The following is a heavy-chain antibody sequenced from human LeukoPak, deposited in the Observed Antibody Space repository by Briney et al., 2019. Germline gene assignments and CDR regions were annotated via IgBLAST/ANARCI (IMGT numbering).Heavy chain of an antibody. CDR1: GFTFSSYA. Sequence: GGSLRLSCAASGFTFSSYAMSWVRQAPGKGLEWVSAISGSGGSTYYADSVKGRFTISRDNSKYTLYLQMSSLRADDTAVYYCAKYYYGSGSPIFDDWGQGTLVTVSS. J-gene: IGHJ4*02. V-gene: IGHV3-23*01. CDR3: AKYYYGSGSPIFDD. CDR2: ISGSGGST. D-gene: IGHD3-10*01.